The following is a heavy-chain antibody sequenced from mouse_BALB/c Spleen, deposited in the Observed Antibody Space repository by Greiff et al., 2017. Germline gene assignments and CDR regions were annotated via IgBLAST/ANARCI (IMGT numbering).Heavy chain of an antibody. CDR3: ARDRFAY. J-gene: IGHJ3*01. CDR1: GFTFSSYA. V-gene: IGHV5-9-4*01. Sequence: EVKLMESGGGLVKPGGSLKLSCAASGFTFSSYAMSWVRQSPEKRLEWVAEISSGGSYTYYPDTVTGRFTISRDNAKNTLYLEMSSLRSEDTAMYYCARDRFAYWGQGTLVTVSA. CDR2: ISSGGSYT.